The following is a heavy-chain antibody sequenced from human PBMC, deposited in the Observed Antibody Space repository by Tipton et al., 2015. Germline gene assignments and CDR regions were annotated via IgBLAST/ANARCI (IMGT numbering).Heavy chain of an antibody. Sequence: QLVQSGAEVKKPGSSIRVSCKCSGATFSTNGLSWVRQAPGQGLEWMGATVPIFAKANYAQKFQGRLIITADEGTSTVYMDLSSLRPEDTAVYYCAREGRGGNFNDWGQGTLVTVSS. CDR2: TVPIFAKA. D-gene: IGHD4-23*01. V-gene: IGHV1-69*01. CDR1: GATFSTNG. J-gene: IGHJ4*02. CDR3: AREGRGGNFND.